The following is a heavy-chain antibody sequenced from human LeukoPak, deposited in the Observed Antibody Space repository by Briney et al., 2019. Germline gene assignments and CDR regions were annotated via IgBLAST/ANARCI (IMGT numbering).Heavy chain of an antibody. CDR2: IWSDGVKK. D-gene: IGHD6-19*01. V-gene: IGHV3-33*01. Sequence: GGSLRLSCAASGFTFSSYDFHWVRQAPGKGLEWVAVIWSDGVKKYYADSVRGRFTISRDNSKNTLYLQMNSLRADDTAVYYCVRDHSSGLFYSHYWGQGILVAVSS. CDR3: VRDHSSGLFYSHY. J-gene: IGHJ4*02. CDR1: GFTFSSYD.